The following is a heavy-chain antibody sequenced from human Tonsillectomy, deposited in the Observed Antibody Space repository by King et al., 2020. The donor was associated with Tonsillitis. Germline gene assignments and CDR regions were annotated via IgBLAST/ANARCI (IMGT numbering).Heavy chain of an antibody. Sequence: QLQESGPGLVKPSETLSLTCSVSGGSISSSYWSWIRQPAGKGLEWIGSIYTSGNTNYNPSLKNRVTMSVNTSKNQFSLKLSSVTAADTAFYYCARDNVGYYSGSGTYYNGYFQPWGQGTLVTVSS. CDR2: IYTSGNT. CDR1: GGSISSSY. V-gene: IGHV4-4*07. CDR3: ARDNVGYYSGSGTYYNGYFQP. J-gene: IGHJ1*01. D-gene: IGHD3-10*01.